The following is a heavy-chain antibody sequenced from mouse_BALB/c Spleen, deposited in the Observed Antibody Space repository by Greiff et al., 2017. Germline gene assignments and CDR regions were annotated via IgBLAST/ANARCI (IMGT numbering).Heavy chain of an antibody. Sequence: DVHLVESGGGLVQPGGSRKLSCAASGFTFSSFGMHWVRQAPEKGLEWVAYISSGSSTIYYADTVKGRFTISRDNPKNTLFLQMTSLRSEDTAMYYCARRDGPKPLYAMDYWGQGTSVTVSS. CDR3: ARRDGPKPLYAMDY. D-gene: IGHD2-3*01. J-gene: IGHJ4*01. V-gene: IGHV5-17*02. CDR2: ISSGSSTI. CDR1: GFTFSSFG.